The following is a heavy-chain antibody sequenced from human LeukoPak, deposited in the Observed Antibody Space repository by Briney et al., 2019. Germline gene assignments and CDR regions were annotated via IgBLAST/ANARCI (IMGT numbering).Heavy chain of an antibody. Sequence: SETLSLTCSVSGDSIRSVHYYWGWIRQPPGRGLEWIGSIYDTGSTYYNPSLKSRVTIFVDTSKNQFSLRLTSVTVADTAMYYCARQNHDIGTNWFDPWGQGTLVTVSS. V-gene: IGHV4-39*01. CDR1: GDSIRSVHYY. D-gene: IGHD3-9*01. CDR2: IYDTGST. CDR3: ARQNHDIGTNWFDP. J-gene: IGHJ5*02.